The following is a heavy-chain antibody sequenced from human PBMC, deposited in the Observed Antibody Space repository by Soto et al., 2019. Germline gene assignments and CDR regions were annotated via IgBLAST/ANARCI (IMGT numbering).Heavy chain of an antibody. V-gene: IGHV3-74*01. Sequence: PGGSLRLSCAASGFTFRSYWMQWIRQAPGKGLVWVSWINSDGSSTSYADSVKGRFTISRDNAKNTLYLQMNSLRAEDTAVYYCAKDDRAVAVAGTYWGQGTLVTVSS. CDR2: INSDGSST. CDR3: AKDDRAVAVAGTY. CDR1: GFTFRSYW. D-gene: IGHD6-19*01. J-gene: IGHJ4*02.